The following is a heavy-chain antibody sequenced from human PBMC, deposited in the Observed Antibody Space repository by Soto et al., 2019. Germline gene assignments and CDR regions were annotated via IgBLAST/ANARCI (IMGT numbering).Heavy chain of an antibody. CDR1: GFTFSSYA. J-gene: IGHJ6*02. D-gene: IGHD2-21*02. CDR2: ISYDGSNK. Sequence: GGSLRLSCAASGFTFSSYAMHWVRQAPGKGLEWVAVISYDGSNKYYADSVKGRFTISRDNSKNTLYLQMNSLRAEDTAVYYCAKDLENCGGDCYSTLYYYYGMDVWGQGTTVTVSS. CDR3: AKDLENCGGDCYSTLYYYYGMDV. V-gene: IGHV3-30*04.